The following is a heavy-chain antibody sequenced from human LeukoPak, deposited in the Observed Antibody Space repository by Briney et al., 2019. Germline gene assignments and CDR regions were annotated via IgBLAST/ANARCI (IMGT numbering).Heavy chain of an antibody. V-gene: IGHV3-30-3*01. CDR3: ARGGVTEVLLWFGEFYDAFDI. Sequence: GRSLRLSCAASAFTFSSYDMHWVRQAPGKGLEWVSVISYNGSSKYYTESGKGRFTISRDNSKNTLYLQMNSLRAEDTAVYYCARGGVTEVLLWFGEFYDAFDIWGQGTMVTVSS. CDR1: AFTFSSYD. CDR2: ISYNGSSK. J-gene: IGHJ3*02. D-gene: IGHD3-10*01.